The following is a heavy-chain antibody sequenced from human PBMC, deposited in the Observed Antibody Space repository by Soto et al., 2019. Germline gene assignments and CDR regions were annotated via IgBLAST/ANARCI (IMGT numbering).Heavy chain of an antibody. Sequence: TGGSLRLSCAASGFTFSSYAMHWVRQAPGKGLEWVAVISYDGSNKYYADSVKGRFTISRDNSKNTLYLQMNSLRAEDTAVYYCARDRGKRIAVAGPFDYWGQGTLVTVSS. V-gene: IGHV3-30-3*01. CDR2: ISYDGSNK. D-gene: IGHD6-19*01. CDR3: ARDRGKRIAVAGPFDY. J-gene: IGHJ4*02. CDR1: GFTFSSYA.